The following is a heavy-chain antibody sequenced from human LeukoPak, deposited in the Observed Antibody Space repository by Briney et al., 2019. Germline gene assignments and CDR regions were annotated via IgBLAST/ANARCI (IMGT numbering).Heavy chain of an antibody. J-gene: IGHJ4*03. Sequence: PGGYLRLSCSASGFTFSNSAMGWVPQAPGKGLEWVSTLSSSGINTYYADSVKGRFTISTDKSKNTLYLQMNSLRAEDTDVYYCATGVCSNGWSCFDYWGHETPVTVSS. V-gene: IGHV3-23*01. CDR2: LSSSGINT. CDR3: ATGVCSNGWSCFDY. CDR1: GFTFSNSA. D-gene: IGHD6-19*01.